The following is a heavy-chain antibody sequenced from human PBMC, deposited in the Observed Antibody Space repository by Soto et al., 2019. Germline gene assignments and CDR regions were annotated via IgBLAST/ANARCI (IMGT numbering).Heavy chain of an antibody. CDR3: AHFSDLEWFDP. V-gene: IGHV4-59*01. Sequence: QVQLQESGPGLVRPSETLSLTCTVSGGSISRYFWSWIRQSPGKGLEWIGYIFYTGSTTYNPSLKSRVTISIDTSKNQFSLKLSSLTAADTAVYYCAHFSDLEWFDPWGLGTLVTVSS. J-gene: IGHJ5*02. CDR1: GGSISRYF. CDR2: IFYTGST. D-gene: IGHD2-21*01.